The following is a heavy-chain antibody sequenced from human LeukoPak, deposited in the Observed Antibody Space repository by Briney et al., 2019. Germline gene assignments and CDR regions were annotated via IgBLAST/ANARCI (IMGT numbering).Heavy chain of an antibody. CDR3: ARDTITMVRGVIILRSFQH. V-gene: IGHV3-13*01. J-gene: IGHJ1*01. CDR1: GFTFSSYD. D-gene: IGHD3-10*01. CDR2: IGTAGDT. Sequence: GGSLRLSCAASGFTFSSYDMHWVRQATGKGLEWVSAIGTAGDTYYPGSVKGRFTISRDNAKNSLYLQMNSLRAEDTAVYYCARDTITMVRGVIILRSFQHWGQGTLVTVSS.